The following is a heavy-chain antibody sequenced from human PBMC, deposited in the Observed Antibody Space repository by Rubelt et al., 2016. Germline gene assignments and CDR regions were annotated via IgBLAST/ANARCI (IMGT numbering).Heavy chain of an antibody. CDR2: INSDGTST. CDR1: GFTFSRNA. CDR3: AKGVAAAGDDAFDI. Sequence: EVQLLESGGGLVQPGGSLRLSCAASGFTFSRNAMNWVRQAPGKGLEWVSHINSDGTSTGYADSVKGRFTISRDNAKNTLYLQIKVLRAEDTALYDCAKGVAAAGDDAFDIWGQGTMVTVSS. J-gene: IGHJ3*02. D-gene: IGHD6-13*01. V-gene: IGHV3-74*02.